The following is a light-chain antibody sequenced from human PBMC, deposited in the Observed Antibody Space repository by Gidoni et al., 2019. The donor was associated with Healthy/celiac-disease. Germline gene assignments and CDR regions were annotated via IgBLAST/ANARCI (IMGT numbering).Light chain of an antibody. CDR2: GAS. Sequence: EIVLTQSPGTRSLSPGERATLSCRASQSVSSSYLAWYQQKPGQAPRLLIYGASSMATGIPDRFSGSESGTDFTLTISRLEPEDFAVYYCQQYDSSPPYTFGQGTKLEIK. CDR1: QSVSSSY. CDR3: QQYDSSPPYT. J-gene: IGKJ2*01. V-gene: IGKV3-20*01.